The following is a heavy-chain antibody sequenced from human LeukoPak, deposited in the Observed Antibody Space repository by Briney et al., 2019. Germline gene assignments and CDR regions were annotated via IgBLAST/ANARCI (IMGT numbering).Heavy chain of an antibody. D-gene: IGHD2-21*02. J-gene: IGHJ5*02. CDR3: ARETELAYCGGDCYSWFDP. CDR1: GFTFSSYS. V-gene: IGHV3-21*01. CDR2: ISSSSSYI. Sequence: PGGSLRLSCAATGFTFSSYSTNWVRQAPGKGLEWVSSISSSSSYIYYADSVKGRFTISRDNAKNSLYLQMNSLRAEDTAVYYCARETELAYCGGDCYSWFDPWGQGTLVTVSS.